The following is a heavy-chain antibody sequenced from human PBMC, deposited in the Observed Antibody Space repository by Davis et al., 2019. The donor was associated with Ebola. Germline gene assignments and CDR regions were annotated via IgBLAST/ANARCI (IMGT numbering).Heavy chain of an antibody. Sequence: AASVKVSCKASGYTFTSYYMHWVRQAPGQGLEWMGIINPSGGSTSYAQKFQGRVTITADKSTSPAYMELSSLRSEDPAVYYCAILVGEFYFYGMDVWGKGTTVTVSS. CDR1: GYTFTSYY. CDR2: INPSGGST. D-gene: IGHD3-10*01. V-gene: IGHV1-46*01. CDR3: AILVGEFYFYGMDV. J-gene: IGHJ6*04.